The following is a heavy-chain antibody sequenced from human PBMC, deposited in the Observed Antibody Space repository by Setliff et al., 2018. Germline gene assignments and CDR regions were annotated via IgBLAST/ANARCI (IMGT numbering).Heavy chain of an antibody. D-gene: IGHD3-9*01. CDR1: GASISDYY. CDR3: AKERYFDWFFEN. Sequence: ASETLSLTCTVSGASISDYYWTWIRQSAEKGLEWIGRVHASGSPNYNPSFKGRVTISLDTSTNQFSLNLNSVTAADTAVYYCAKERYFDWFFENWGQGTLVTVSS. CDR2: VHASGSP. J-gene: IGHJ4*02. V-gene: IGHV4-4*07.